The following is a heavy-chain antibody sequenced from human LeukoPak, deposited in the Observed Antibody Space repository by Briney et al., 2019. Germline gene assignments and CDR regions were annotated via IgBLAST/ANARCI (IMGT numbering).Heavy chain of an antibody. V-gene: IGHV4-34*01. CDR1: GTSFSCYY. D-gene: IGHD4-17*01. CDR3: ARMTTGHDF. CDR2: VNHSGYT. J-gene: IGHJ4*02. Sequence: PSETLSLTCAVPGTSFSCYYRSWIRQPPGKGLEWIGEVNHSGYTNDNPSLKSRVTISVDTSKNQFSLRLRSVTAADTAVYFCARMTTGHDFWGQGTLVTVSS.